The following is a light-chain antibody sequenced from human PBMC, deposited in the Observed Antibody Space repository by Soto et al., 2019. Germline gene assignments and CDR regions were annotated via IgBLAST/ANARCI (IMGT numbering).Light chain of an antibody. Sequence: VLTQPPATVSVSAGEGATLSCRASQSVSSNYLAWYQQKPGQAPRLLIYGASSRATGIPDRFSGSGSGTAFTLTIRRLEPEDFAVYYCQQYGSSYPWTFGQGTKVDI. CDR1: QSVSSNY. V-gene: IGKV3-20*01. J-gene: IGKJ1*01. CDR3: QQYGSSYPWT. CDR2: GAS.